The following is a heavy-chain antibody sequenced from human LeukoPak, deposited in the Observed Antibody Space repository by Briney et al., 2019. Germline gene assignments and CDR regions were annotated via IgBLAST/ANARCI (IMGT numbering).Heavy chain of an antibody. V-gene: IGHV3-48*04. CDR2: ISSSSDNI. J-gene: IGHJ4*02. Sequence: GGSLRLSCAASGFTFSSYVMNWVRQVPGKGLEWVSYISSSSDNIYYADSVEGRFTISRDNAKNSLYLQMNSLRPEDTAMYYCARGQKWLSPPGFPDYWGQGTLVTVSS. D-gene: IGHD5-12*01. CDR1: GFTFSSYV. CDR3: ARGQKWLSPPGFPDY.